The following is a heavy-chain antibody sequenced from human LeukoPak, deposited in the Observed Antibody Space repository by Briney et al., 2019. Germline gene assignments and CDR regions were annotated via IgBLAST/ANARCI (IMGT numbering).Heavy chain of an antibody. Sequence: SDTLSLTCTVSGGSIRIYYWNCLRQPPGKGRVWFGFIYFNGNTNYNLSLKRRVTMSVDTSKNQFSLKLSSVTAADTAVYYCARGEEMATSHFDYWGQGILVTVSS. CDR2: IYFNGNT. D-gene: IGHD5-24*01. V-gene: IGHV4-59*07. J-gene: IGHJ4*02. CDR3: ARGEEMATSHFDY. CDR1: GGSIRIYY.